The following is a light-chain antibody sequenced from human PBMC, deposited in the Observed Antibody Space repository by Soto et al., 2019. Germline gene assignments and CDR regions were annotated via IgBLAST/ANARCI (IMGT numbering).Light chain of an antibody. J-gene: IGKJ1*01. CDR2: GAS. CDR1: QSVLFTSNNKNY. V-gene: IGKV4-1*01. CDR3: QQYGLSPRT. Sequence: DIVMTQSPDSLAVSLGERATINCESSQSVLFTSNNKNYLAWYQQKPGQAPRLLMYGASIRAAGVPDRFSGSGSGTDFTLTISSLEPEDFAVYYCQQYGLSPRTFGRGTKVDIK.